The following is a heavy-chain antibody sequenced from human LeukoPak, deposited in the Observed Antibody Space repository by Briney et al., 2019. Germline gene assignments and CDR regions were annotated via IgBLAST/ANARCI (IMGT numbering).Heavy chain of an antibody. CDR1: GFTFSSYA. Sequence: GGSLRLSCAASGFTFSSYAMSWVRQAPGKGLEWVSAISGSGGSTYCADSVKGRFTISRDNSKNTLYLQMNSLRAEDTAVYYCAKAPTYYYYYYMDVWGKGTTVTVSS. J-gene: IGHJ6*03. D-gene: IGHD4-17*01. V-gene: IGHV3-23*01. CDR2: ISGSGGST. CDR3: AKAPTYYYYYYMDV.